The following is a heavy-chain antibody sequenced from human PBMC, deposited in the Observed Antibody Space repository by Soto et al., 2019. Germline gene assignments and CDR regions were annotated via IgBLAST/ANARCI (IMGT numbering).Heavy chain of an antibody. D-gene: IGHD3-3*01. CDR1: GFTFSSYA. V-gene: IGHV3-30-3*01. CDR3: ARDKLLRFLEWNYYFDY. CDR2: ISYDGSNK. Sequence: AGGSLRLSCAASGFTFSSYAMHWVRQAPGKGLEWVAVISYDGSNKYYADSVKGRFTISRDNSKNTLYLQMNSLRVEDTAVYYCARDKLLRFLEWNYYFDYWGQGTLVTVSS. J-gene: IGHJ4*02.